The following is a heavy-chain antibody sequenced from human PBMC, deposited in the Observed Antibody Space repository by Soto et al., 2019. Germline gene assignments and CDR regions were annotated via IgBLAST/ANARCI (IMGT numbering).Heavy chain of an antibody. CDR1: GFTFSSYA. Sequence: EVQLLESGGGLVQPGGSLRLSCAASGFTFSSYAMSWVRQAPGKELVWVSAISGSGGSTYYADSVKGRFTISRDNYKNTLYLQINSLRAEDTAVYYCAKDLHQGGYVQMAFDYWGQGTLVTVS. D-gene: IGHD5-12*01. CDR2: ISGSGGST. V-gene: IGHV3-23*01. CDR3: AKDLHQGGYVQMAFDY. J-gene: IGHJ4*02.